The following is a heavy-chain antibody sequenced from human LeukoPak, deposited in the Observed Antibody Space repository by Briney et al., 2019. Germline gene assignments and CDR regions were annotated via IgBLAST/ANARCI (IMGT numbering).Heavy chain of an antibody. V-gene: IGHV3-53*01. CDR2: IYSGGST. CDR3: AREQGTVTTDDAFDI. Sequence: EAGGSLRLSCAASGFTVSSNYMSWVRQAPGKGLEWVSVIYSGGSTYYADPVKGRFTISRDNSKNTLYLQMNSLRAEDTAVYYCAREQGTVTTDDAFDIWGQGTMVTVSA. J-gene: IGHJ3*02. CDR1: GFTVSSNY. D-gene: IGHD4-17*01.